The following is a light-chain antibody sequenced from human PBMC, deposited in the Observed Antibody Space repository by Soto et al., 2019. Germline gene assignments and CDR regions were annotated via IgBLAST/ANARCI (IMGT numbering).Light chain of an antibody. CDR2: STS. Sequence: QAVVTQEPSLTVSPGGTVTLTFASSTGAVTSGYYPNWFQQKPGQAPRALISSTSNKHSWTPARFSGSLLGGKAAVTLSGVQPEDEAEYYCLLYYGGAQIWVFGEGTKVTVL. CDR1: TGAVTSGYY. V-gene: IGLV7-43*01. J-gene: IGLJ3*02. CDR3: LLYYGGAQIWV.